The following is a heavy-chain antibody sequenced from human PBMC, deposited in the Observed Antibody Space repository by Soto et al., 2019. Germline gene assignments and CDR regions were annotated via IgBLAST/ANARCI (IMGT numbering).Heavy chain of an antibody. CDR3: AKDRCHYATPGWFDP. V-gene: IGHV3-23*01. CDR1: GFTFSTYA. CDR2: ISGSGGAT. J-gene: IGHJ5*02. D-gene: IGHD2-2*01. Sequence: GGSLRLSCAASGFTFSTYAMSWVRQAPGKGLEWVSAISGSGGATYYADSVKGRFTISRDNSKNTLYLQMNSLRAEDTAVYYCAKDRCHYATPGWFDPWGQGTLVTVSS.